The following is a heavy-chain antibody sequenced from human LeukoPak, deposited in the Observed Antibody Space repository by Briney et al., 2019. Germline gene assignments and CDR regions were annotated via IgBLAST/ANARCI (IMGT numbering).Heavy chain of an antibody. V-gene: IGHV3-43D*04. CDR3: AKDTVSSGYSYYAMDV. D-gene: IGHD5-18*01. CDR2: VSWNGRST. Sequence: PGGSLRLSCVASGFTFDDYAMHWVRQTPGKGLKWVSLVSWNGRSTSYADSVKGRFTISRDNSKNSLYLQMNSLRPEDTALYYCAKDTVSSGYSYYAMDVWGKGTTVTVSS. J-gene: IGHJ6*04. CDR1: GFTFDDYA.